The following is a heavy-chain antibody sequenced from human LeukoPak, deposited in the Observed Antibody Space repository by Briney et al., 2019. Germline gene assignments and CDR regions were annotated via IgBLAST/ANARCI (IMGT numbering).Heavy chain of an antibody. J-gene: IGHJ3*02. V-gene: IGHV1-8*01. Sequence: ASVEVSCKASGYTFTSYDINWVRQATGQGLEWMGWMNPNSGNTGYAQKFQGRVTMTRNTSISTAYMELSSLRSEDTAVYYCARGKDYDSSGYYYHAFDIWGQGTMVTVSS. CDR3: ARGKDYDSSGYYYHAFDI. CDR2: MNPNSGNT. CDR1: GYTFTSYD. D-gene: IGHD3-22*01.